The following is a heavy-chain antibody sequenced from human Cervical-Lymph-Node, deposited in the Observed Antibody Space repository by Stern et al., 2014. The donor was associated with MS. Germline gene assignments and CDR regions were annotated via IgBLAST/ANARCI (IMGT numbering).Heavy chain of an antibody. Sequence: EVQLVQSGGGLVKPGGSLRLSCAASGFTFSDYSINWVRQAPGRGLEWVSSISGYSSYIYYADSVKGHFTISRDNAKNSLYLQMNSLTPEDTAVYYCARERYYDYIWGSYRDAFDIWGQGTMVTVSS. CDR3: ARERYYDYIWGSYRDAFDI. CDR1: GFTFSDYS. CDR2: ISGYSSYI. D-gene: IGHD3-16*02. J-gene: IGHJ3*02. V-gene: IGHV3-21*01.